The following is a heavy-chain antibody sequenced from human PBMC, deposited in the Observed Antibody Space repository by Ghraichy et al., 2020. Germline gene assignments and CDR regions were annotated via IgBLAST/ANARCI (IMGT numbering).Heavy chain of an antibody. J-gene: IGHJ4*02. Sequence: SGPTLVKPTETLTLTCTVSGFSLSNARMGVGWIRQPPGKALEWLAHIFSNDEKSYSTSLKSRLTISKDTSKSQVVLTMTNMDPVDTATYYCARIGYYYDSSGYSSYFDYWGQGTLVTVSS. CDR3: ARIGYYYDSSGYSSYFDY. CDR2: IFSNDEK. D-gene: IGHD3-22*01. V-gene: IGHV2-26*01. CDR1: GFSLSNARMG.